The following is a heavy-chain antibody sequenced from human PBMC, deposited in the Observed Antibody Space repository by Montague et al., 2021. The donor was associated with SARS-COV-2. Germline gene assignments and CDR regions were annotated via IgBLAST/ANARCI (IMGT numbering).Heavy chain of an antibody. CDR3: ARLGRQQLVRLSGMDV. J-gene: IGHJ6*02. Sequence: SETLSLTCAVSGGSFSGYYWSWIRQPPGKGLEWIGEINHSGSTNXXPSLKSRVTISVDTSKNQFSLKLGSVTAADTAVYYCARLGRQQLVRLSGMDVWGQGTTVTVSS. V-gene: IGHV4-34*01. CDR1: GGSFSGYY. D-gene: IGHD6-13*01. CDR2: INHSGST.